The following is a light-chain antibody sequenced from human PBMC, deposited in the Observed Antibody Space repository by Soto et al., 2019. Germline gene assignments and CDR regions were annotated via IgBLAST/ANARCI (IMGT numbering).Light chain of an antibody. Sequence: QSALTQPASVSGSPGQSITISCTGTSSDVGGSNLVSWYQHHPGKAPKLIIYEAIKRPSGVSDRFSGSKSGNTASLTISGLKGHDESDYYCCSYASGGTYRFGSGTKVTVL. CDR1: SSDVGGSNL. CDR3: CSYASGGTYR. CDR2: EAI. J-gene: IGLJ1*01. V-gene: IGLV2-23*01.